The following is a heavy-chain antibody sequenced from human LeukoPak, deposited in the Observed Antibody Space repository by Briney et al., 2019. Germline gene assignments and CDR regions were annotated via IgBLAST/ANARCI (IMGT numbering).Heavy chain of an antibody. CDR2: IYYSGSP. D-gene: IGHD2-2*01. CDR3: ASSVYCSSTSCPDEGYYYMDV. Sequence: SQTLSPTCTVSGRSISSYYWSWIRQPPEKGLEWNGYIYYSGSPNYNPSLKSRVTISVDSCKNQFSLKLGSVTAADTAVYYCASSVYCSSTSCPDEGYYYMDVWGKGTTVTVSS. CDR1: GRSISSYY. J-gene: IGHJ6*03. V-gene: IGHV4-59*08.